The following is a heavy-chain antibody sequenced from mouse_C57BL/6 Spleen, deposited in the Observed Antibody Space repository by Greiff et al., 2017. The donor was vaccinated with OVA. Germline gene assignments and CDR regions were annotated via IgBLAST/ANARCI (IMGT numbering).Heavy chain of an antibody. CDR2: IDPSDSYT. V-gene: IGHV1-50*01. Sequence: QVQLKQPGAELVKPGASVKLSCKASGYTFTSYWMQWVKQRPGQGLEWIGEIDPSDSYTQYNQKFKGKATLTVDTSSSTAYMQLSSLTSEDSAVYYCARSGSSYGGYFDYWGQGTTLTVSS. D-gene: IGHD1-1*01. CDR1: GYTFTSYW. CDR3: ARSGSSYGGYFDY. J-gene: IGHJ2*01.